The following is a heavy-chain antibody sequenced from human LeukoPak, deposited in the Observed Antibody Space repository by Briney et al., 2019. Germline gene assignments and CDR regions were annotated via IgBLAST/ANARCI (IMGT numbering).Heavy chain of an antibody. D-gene: IGHD2-15*01. CDR1: GGSFSGYY. J-gene: IGHJ5*02. Sequence: SETLSLTCAVYGGSFSGYYWSWIRQPPGKGLEWIGEINHSRSTNYNPSLKSRVTISVDTSKNQFSLKLSSVTAADTAVYYCAREDSLARGWFDPWGQGTLVTVSS. CDR3: AREDSLARGWFDP. CDR2: INHSRST. V-gene: IGHV4-34*01.